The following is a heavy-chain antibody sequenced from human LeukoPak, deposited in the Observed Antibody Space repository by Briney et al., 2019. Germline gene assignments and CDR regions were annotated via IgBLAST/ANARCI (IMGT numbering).Heavy chain of an antibody. CDR3: AKWITRVRGEAGFDY. V-gene: IGHV3-48*03. CDR1: GVTLNFYD. Sequence: PAGSLRLSCAASGVTLNFYDMNWVRQASGKGLEWISYISSSGSTIYYADSVKGRFTISRDNAKNSLYLQMNSLRAEDTAVYYCAKWITRVRGEAGFDYWGQGTLVTVSS. CDR2: ISSSGSTI. J-gene: IGHJ4*02. D-gene: IGHD3-10*01.